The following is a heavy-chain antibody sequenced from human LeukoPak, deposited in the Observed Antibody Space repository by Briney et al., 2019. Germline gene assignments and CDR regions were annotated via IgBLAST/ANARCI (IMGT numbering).Heavy chain of an antibody. V-gene: IGHV3-23*01. J-gene: IGHJ4*02. Sequence: GGSLRLSCAASGFTFSSYAMSWVRQAPGKGLEWVSAISGSGGSTYYADSVKGRFTISRDNSKNMLYLQMNSLRAEDTAVYYCAKDYDILTGYYTQYYFDYWGQGTLVTVSS. D-gene: IGHD3-9*01. CDR3: AKDYDILTGYYTQYYFDY. CDR2: ISGSGGST. CDR1: GFTFSSYA.